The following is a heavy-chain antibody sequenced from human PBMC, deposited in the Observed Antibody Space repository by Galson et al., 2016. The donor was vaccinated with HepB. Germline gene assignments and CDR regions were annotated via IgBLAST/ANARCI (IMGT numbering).Heavy chain of an antibody. J-gene: IGHJ6*02. D-gene: IGHD2-15*01. CDR2: ISYDGSNQ. Sequence: SLRLSCAASGFTFNTYGMYWVRQAPGKGLEWVALISYDGSNQYYGDSVKGRFTISRDNSKNTLFLQMNSRRVEDTAVYFCAKDQDKCYTHRFCYGMDGWGQGTTVTVSS. CDR3: AKDQDKCYTHRFCYGMDG. CDR1: GFTFNTYG. V-gene: IGHV3-30*18.